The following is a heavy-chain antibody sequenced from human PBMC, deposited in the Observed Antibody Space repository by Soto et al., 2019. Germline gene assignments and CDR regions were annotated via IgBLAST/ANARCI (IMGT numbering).Heavy chain of an antibody. CDR1: GFTFSSYG. CDR2: IRGRGDST. D-gene: IGHD2-2*01. CDR3: VPTPEGQPFDY. J-gene: IGHJ4*02. Sequence: PGGSLRLSCAASGFTFSSYGMSWVRQAPGKGLEWVSTIRGRGDSTYYVDSVKGRFTISRDNSKNTLYLQMNSLRAEDMATYYCVPTPEGQPFDYWGQGTLVTVSS. V-gene: IGHV3-23*01.